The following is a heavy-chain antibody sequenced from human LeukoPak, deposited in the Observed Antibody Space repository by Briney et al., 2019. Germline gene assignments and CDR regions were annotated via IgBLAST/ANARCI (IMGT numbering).Heavy chain of an antibody. Sequence: SETLSLTCTVSGGSISSYYWSWIRQPPGKGLEWIGYIYYSENTNYNPSLKSRVTISVDTSKNQFSLKLSSVTAADTAVYYCARDRNWNDGLDYWGQGTLVTVSS. V-gene: IGHV4-59*01. CDR3: ARDRNWNDGLDY. CDR2: IYYSENT. CDR1: GGSISSYY. D-gene: IGHD1-1*01. J-gene: IGHJ4*02.